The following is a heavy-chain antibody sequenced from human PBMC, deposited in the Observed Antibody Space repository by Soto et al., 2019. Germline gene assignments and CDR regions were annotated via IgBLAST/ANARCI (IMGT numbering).Heavy chain of an antibody. V-gene: IGHV1-69*06. CDR1: GGTFSNYV. D-gene: IGHD1-7*01. CDR3: ARDMTRTVVPYFDF. J-gene: IGHJ4*02. Sequence: SVKVSCKASGGTFSNYVVNWVRQAPGQGLEWMGRIIPISGAANYAQKFQGRVTITADKSTGTSYMELSSLRSEDTAVYYCARDMTRTVVPYFDFWGQGTLVTVSS. CDR2: IIPISGAA.